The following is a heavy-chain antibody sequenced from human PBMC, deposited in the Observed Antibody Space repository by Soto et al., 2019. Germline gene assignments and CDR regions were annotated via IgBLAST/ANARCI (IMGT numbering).Heavy chain of an antibody. D-gene: IGHD5-18*01. V-gene: IGHV1-18*01. Sequence: QVPLEQSGDAVKKPGASVKVSCKASGYNFRNFGITWVRQASGLGLEWLGWISGYNGRTSSARNFRDRVVLTTDTATNTAYMELRSLTSDATAIYYCAREGYSSGFDPFDFWGQGTKVTVSS. J-gene: IGHJ3*01. CDR3: AREGYSSGFDPFDF. CDR1: GYNFRNFG. CDR2: ISGYNGRT.